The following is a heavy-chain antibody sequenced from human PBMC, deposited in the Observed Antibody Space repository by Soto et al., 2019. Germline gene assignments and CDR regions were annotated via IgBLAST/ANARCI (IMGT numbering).Heavy chain of an antibody. CDR3: ARARANVAPNWFDP. J-gene: IGHJ5*02. V-gene: IGHV1-2*04. CDR2: INPYSGAT. CDR1: GYPFSNYY. Sequence: QVQLVQSGAEVKKPGASVKVSCKASGYPFSNYYVHWVRQAPGQGLEWMGWINPYSGATNYAQKFQDWVTMTGDASVSTAYLELTTLVSDDTAVYYCARARANVAPNWFDPWGQGTLVIVSS. D-gene: IGHD5-12*01.